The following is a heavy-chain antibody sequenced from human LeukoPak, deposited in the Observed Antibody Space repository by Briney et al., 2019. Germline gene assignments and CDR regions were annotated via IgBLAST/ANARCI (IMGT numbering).Heavy chain of an antibody. D-gene: IGHD2-15*01. V-gene: IGHV1-2*02. CDR2: INPNSGGT. CDR3: ALTAKLAEYFQH. CDR1: GYTFTGYY. J-gene: IGHJ1*01. Sequence: ASVKVSCKASGYTFTGYYMHWVRQAPGQGLERMGWINPNSGGTNYAQKFQGRVTMTRDTSISTAYMELSRLRSDDTAVYYCALTAKLAEYFQHWGQGTLVTVSS.